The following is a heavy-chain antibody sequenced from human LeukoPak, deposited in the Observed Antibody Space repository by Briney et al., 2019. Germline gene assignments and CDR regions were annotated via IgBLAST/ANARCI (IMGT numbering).Heavy chain of an antibody. CDR3: ARGPGAISKEAFDI. Sequence: PSETLSLTCTVSGGSISSSYWSRIRQPAGKGLEWIGRIYTSGSTNYDPSLKSRVTMSVDTSKSQFSLKLSSVTAADTAVYYCARGPGAISKEAFDIWGQGTMVTVSS. J-gene: IGHJ3*02. CDR2: IYTSGST. D-gene: IGHD3-3*01. CDR1: GGSISSSY. V-gene: IGHV4-4*07.